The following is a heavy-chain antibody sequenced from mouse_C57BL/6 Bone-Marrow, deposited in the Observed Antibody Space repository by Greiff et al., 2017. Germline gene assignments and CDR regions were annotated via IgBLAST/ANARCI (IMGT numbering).Heavy chain of an antibody. CDR1: GFTFSDYY. CDR3: AREDYSNYLDY. J-gene: IGHJ2*01. Sequence: EVKLMESEGGLVQPGSSMKLSCTASGFTFSDYYMAWVRQVPEKGLEWVANINYDGSSTYYLDSLKSRFIISRDNAKNILYLQMSSLKSEDTATYYCAREDYSNYLDYWGQGTTLTVSS. V-gene: IGHV5-16*01. D-gene: IGHD2-5*01. CDR2: INYDGSST.